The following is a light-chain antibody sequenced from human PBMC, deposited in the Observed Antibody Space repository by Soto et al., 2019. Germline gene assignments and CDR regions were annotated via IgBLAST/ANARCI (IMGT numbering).Light chain of an antibody. Sequence: EIVLTQSPGTLSLSPGERATLSCRASQSVSNNYLAWYQQKPGQAPRLLIYGAYSRATGIPDMFSGSGSGTDFTLTISRLEPEDFAVYYCQQYGSSPRTFGQGTKVEIK. CDR2: GAY. CDR1: QSVSNNY. J-gene: IGKJ1*01. CDR3: QQYGSSPRT. V-gene: IGKV3-20*01.